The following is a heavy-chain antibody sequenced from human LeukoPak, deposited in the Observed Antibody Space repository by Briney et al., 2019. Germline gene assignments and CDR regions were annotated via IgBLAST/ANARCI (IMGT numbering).Heavy chain of an antibody. J-gene: IGHJ4*02. CDR3: ARADTSDILTGYSDY. D-gene: IGHD3-9*01. CDR1: GFTFSSYS. Sequence: GSLRLSCAASGFTFSSYSLNWVRQAPGKGLGLVSSISSSSYIYYADSVKGRFTISRDNAKNSLYLQMNRLRAEDTAVYFCARADTSDILTGYSDYWGQGTLVTVSS. CDR2: ISSSSYI. V-gene: IGHV3-21*01.